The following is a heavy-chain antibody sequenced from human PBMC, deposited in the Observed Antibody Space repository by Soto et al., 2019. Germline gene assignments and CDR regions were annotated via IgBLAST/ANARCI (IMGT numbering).Heavy chain of an antibody. V-gene: IGHV3-53*01. J-gene: IGHJ4*02. CDR1: GFTVSSNY. D-gene: IGHD6-19*01. Sequence: GGSLRLSCAASGFTVSSNYMSWVRQAPGKGLEWVSVIYNDNSTYYADSVKGRFTISRDNSKNTLYLQMNSLRADDTAVYYCARGLSFNTAVTDPLWGQGTLVTVS. CDR2: IYNDNST. CDR3: ARGLSFNTAVTDPL.